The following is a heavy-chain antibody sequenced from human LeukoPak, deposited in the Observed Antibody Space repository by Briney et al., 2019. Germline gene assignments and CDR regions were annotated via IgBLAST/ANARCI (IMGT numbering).Heavy chain of an antibody. Sequence: SETLSLTCAVYGGSFSGYYWSWIRQPPGKGLEWIGEINHSGSTNYNPSLKSRVTISVDTSKNQFSLKLSSVTAADTAVYYCARGAAAAGIDYWGQGTLVTVSS. J-gene: IGHJ4*02. CDR2: INHSGST. V-gene: IGHV4-34*01. CDR3: ARGAAAAGIDY. CDR1: GGSFSGYY. D-gene: IGHD6-13*01.